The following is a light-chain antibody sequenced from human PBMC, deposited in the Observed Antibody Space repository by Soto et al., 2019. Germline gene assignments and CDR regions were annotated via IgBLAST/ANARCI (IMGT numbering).Light chain of an antibody. Sequence: QSVLTQPASVSGSPGQSITISCTGSSSDVGSYNHVSWFQQHPGKAPKLMIYEVSKRPSGVSNRFSGSKSDNTASLTISGLQPEDQADYYCCSYAGSSAYVIFGGGTQLTVL. V-gene: IGLV2-23*02. CDR3: CSYAGSSAYVI. CDR1: SSDVGSYNH. J-gene: IGLJ2*01. CDR2: EVS.